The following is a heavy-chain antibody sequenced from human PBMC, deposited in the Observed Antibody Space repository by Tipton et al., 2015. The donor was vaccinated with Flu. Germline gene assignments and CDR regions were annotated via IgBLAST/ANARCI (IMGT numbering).Heavy chain of an antibody. CDR1: GASISSRSYY. V-gene: IGHV4-39*07. CDR2: IYSSGST. Sequence: TLSLTCTVSGASISSRSYYWGWIRQPPGKGLEWIGCIYSSGSTYYNPSLKSRVTISLDTSKNQFSLKLSTVTAADTAEYYCAREKDSSGSEYFQHWGQGTLDTVSS. CDR3: AREKDSSGSEYFQH. D-gene: IGHD6-19*01. J-gene: IGHJ1*01.